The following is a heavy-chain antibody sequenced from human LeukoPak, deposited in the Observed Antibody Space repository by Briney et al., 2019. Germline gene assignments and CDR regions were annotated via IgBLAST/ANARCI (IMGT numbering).Heavy chain of an antibody. V-gene: IGHV1-46*01. J-gene: IGHJ3*02. CDR1: GYTFTSYF. CDR3: ARRVAVARRDAFDI. CDR2: INPGGGST. D-gene: IGHD6-19*01. Sequence: GASVKVSCKASGYTFTSYFMHWVRQAPGQGLEWMGIINPGGGSTRYSQKFQGRVTVTRDTSTSTVYMELSSLRSDDTAVYYCARRVAVARRDAFDIWGQGTMVTVSS.